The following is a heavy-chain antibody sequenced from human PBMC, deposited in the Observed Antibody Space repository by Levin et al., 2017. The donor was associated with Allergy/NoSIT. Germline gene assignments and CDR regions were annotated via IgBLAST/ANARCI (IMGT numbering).Heavy chain of an antibody. J-gene: IGHJ3*02. CDR2: IYYSGST. D-gene: IGHD2-15*01. Sequence: SETLSLTCTVSGGSVSSGSYYWSWIRQPPGKGLEWIGYIYYSGSTNYNPSLKSRVTISVDTSKNQFSLKLSSVTAADTAVYYCARGKSYCSGGSCYSLDAFDIWGQGTMVTVSS. CDR1: GGSVSSGSYY. CDR3: ARGKSYCSGGSCYSLDAFDI. V-gene: IGHV4-61*01.